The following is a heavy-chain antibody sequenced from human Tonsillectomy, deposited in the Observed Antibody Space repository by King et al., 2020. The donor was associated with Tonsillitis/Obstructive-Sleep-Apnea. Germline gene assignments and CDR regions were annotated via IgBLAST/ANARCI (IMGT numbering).Heavy chain of an antibody. CDR1: GFSLSNARMG. Sequence: TLKESGPVLVKPTATLTLTCTVSGFSLSNARMGVSWIRQPPGKALEWLAHIFSNDEKSYSTSLNSRLTISKDTSRSQVVLTMTNMDPVDTATYYCARAPSPSYFYHYYMDVWGKGTTVTVSS. J-gene: IGHJ6*03. CDR3: ARAPSPSYFYHYYMDV. CDR2: IFSNDEK. V-gene: IGHV2-26*01.